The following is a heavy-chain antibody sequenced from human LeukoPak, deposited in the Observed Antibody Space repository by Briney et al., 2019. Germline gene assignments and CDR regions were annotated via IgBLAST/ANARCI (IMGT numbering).Heavy chain of an antibody. V-gene: IGHV4-59*01. CDR3: ARDGGADAMRY. CDR2: IYYSGST. J-gene: IGHJ4*02. Sequence: SETLSLTCTVSGGSISSDYWSWIRQPPGKGLEWIGYIYYSGSTNYNPSLKSRVTISVDTSKNQFSLKLSSVTAADTAVYYCARDGGADAMRYWGQGTLVTVSS. D-gene: IGHD4/OR15-4a*01. CDR1: GGSISSDY.